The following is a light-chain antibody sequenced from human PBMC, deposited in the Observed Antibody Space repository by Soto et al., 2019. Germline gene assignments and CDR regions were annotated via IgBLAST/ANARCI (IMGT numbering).Light chain of an antibody. Sequence: QSALTQPASVFGSPGQSITFSCTGTSSDVGGYNFVSWYQQHPGKAPKLMIYEVSSRPSGVSNRYSGSKSGNSASLTISGLQADDEADYYCCSLTTSHTYVFGSGTKVTVL. CDR3: CSLTTSHTYV. J-gene: IGLJ1*01. V-gene: IGLV2-14*03. CDR2: EVS. CDR1: SSDVGGYNF.